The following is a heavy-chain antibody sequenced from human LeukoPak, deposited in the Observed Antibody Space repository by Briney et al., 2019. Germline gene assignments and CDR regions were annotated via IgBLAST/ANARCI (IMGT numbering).Heavy chain of an antibody. V-gene: IGHV4-34*01. J-gene: IGHJ6*03. Sequence: SETLSLTCAVYGGSFSGYYWSWIRQPPGKGLEWIGEINHSGSTNYNPSLKSRVTISVDTSKNQFSLKLSSVTAADTAVYYCATIVVPAAMPYYYYMDVWGKGTTVTVSS. CDR3: ATIVVPAAMPYYYYMDV. CDR2: INHSGST. D-gene: IGHD2-2*01. CDR1: GGSFSGYY.